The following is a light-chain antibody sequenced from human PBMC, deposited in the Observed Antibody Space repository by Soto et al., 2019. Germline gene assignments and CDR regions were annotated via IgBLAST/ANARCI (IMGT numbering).Light chain of an antibody. J-gene: IGLJ1*01. V-gene: IGLV2-14*01. CDR3: SSYTRSSTLEV. CDR1: SSDVGGYNY. CDR2: DVS. Sequence: QSVLTQPASVSGSPGQSITISCTGTSSDVGGYNYVSWYQQHPGKAPKLMTYDVSNRPSGVSNRFSGSKSGNTASLTISGLQAEDEADYYCSSYTRSSTLEVFGTGTKVTVL.